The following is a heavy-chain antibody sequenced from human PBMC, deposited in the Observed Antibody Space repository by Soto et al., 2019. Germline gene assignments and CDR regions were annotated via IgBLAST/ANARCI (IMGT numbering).Heavy chain of an antibody. CDR2: IYYSGST. V-gene: IGHV4-39*01. D-gene: IGHD3-9*01. J-gene: IGHJ4*02. Sequence: SETLSLTCTVSGGSISSSSYYWGWIRQPPGKGLEWLGTIYYSGSTNYNPSLKSRVTISLDKSKSQFSLRLNSVTAADSAVYFCARLEGLATISYYFDFWGQGAQVTVSS. CDR1: GGSISSSSYY. CDR3: ARLEGLATISYYFDF.